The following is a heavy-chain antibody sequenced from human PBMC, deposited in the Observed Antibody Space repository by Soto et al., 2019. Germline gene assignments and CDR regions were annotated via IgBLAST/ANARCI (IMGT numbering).Heavy chain of an antibody. CDR1: GFTFSSYE. J-gene: IGHJ6*02. V-gene: IGHV3-48*03. CDR3: ARVGAERFQDGMDV. CDR2: ISSSGSTI. D-gene: IGHD3-16*01. Sequence: GGSLRLSCAASGFTFSSYEMNWVRPAPGKGLEWVSYISSSGSTIYYADSVKGRFTISRDNAKNSLYLQMNSLRAEDTAVYYCARVGAERFQDGMDVWGQGTTVTVSS.